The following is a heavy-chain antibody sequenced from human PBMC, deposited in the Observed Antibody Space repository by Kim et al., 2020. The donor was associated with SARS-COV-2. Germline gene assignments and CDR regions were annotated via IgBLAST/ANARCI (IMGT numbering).Heavy chain of an antibody. CDR3: ARDSQVVVVPAALEHYYYYYSMDV. D-gene: IGHD2-2*01. CDR1: GYTFTSYG. CDR2: ISAYNGNT. V-gene: IGHV1-18*01. J-gene: IGHJ6*02. Sequence: ASVKVSCKASGYTFTSYGISWVRQAPGQGLEWMGWISAYNGNTNYAQKLQGRVTMTTDTSTSTAYMELRSLRSDDTAVYYCARDSQVVVVPAALEHYYYYYSMDVWGQGTTVTVSS.